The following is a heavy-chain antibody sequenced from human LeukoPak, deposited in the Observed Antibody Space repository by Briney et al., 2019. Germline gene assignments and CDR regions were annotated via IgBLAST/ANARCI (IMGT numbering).Heavy chain of an antibody. Sequence: ASVKVSCKASGYTFTSYGISWVRQAPGQGLEWMGWISAYNGNTNYAQKLRGRVTMTTDTSTSTAYMELRSLRSDDTAVYYCAREQYSSGWRSFDYWGQGTLVTVSS. CDR2: ISAYNGNT. CDR1: GYTFTSYG. D-gene: IGHD6-19*01. J-gene: IGHJ4*02. V-gene: IGHV1-18*01. CDR3: AREQYSSGWRSFDY.